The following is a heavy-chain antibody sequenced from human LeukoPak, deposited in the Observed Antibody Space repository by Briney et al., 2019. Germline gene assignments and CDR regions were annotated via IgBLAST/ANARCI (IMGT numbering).Heavy chain of an antibody. V-gene: IGHV4-4*07. CDR3: ARVRKGIEAGQFDY. CDR1: GGSISSYY. J-gene: IGHJ4*02. CDR2: IYTSGST. D-gene: IGHD6-19*01. Sequence: SETLSLTCTVSGGSISSYYWSWTRQPAGKGLEWIGRIYTSGSTNYNPSLKSRVTMSVDTSKNQFSLKLSSVTAADTAVYYCARVRKGIEAGQFDYWGQGTLSPSPQ.